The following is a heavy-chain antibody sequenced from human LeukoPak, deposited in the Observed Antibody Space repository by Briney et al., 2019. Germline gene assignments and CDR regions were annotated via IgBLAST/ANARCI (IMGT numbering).Heavy chain of an antibody. CDR2: IYYSGST. J-gene: IGHJ4*02. V-gene: IGHV4-59*01. CDR1: GGSISSYY. D-gene: IGHD2-2*01. Sequence: PSETLSLTCTVSGGSISSYYWSWIRQPPGKGLEWIGYIYYSGSTNYNPSHKSRVTISVDTSKNQFSLKLSSVTAADTAVYYCARESSYVDYWGQGTLVTVSS. CDR3: ARESSYVDY.